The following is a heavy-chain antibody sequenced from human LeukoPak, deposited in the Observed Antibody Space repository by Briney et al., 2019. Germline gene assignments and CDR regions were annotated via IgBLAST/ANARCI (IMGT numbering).Heavy chain of an antibody. CDR2: IYYSGST. Sequence: SETLSLTCTVSGGSVSGYYWSWIRQPPGKGLEWIGYIYYSGSTNYNPSLKSRVTISVDTSENQFSLKLTSVTAADTAVYYCARDREYSSSGLVWFDPWGHGILVTVSS. J-gene: IGHJ5*02. CDR3: ARDREYSSSGLVWFDP. V-gene: IGHV4-59*02. D-gene: IGHD6-6*01. CDR1: GGSVSGYY.